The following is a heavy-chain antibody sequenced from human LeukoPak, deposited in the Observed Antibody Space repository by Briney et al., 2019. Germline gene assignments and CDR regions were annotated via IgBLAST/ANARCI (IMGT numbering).Heavy chain of an antibody. CDR1: GFTFSSYA. V-gene: IGHV3-23*01. CDR3: AKEQSGYFSGGNYYKDY. CDR2: ISGSATST. D-gene: IGHD2-15*01. J-gene: IGHJ4*02. Sequence: GGSLRLSCAASGFTFSSYAMSWVRQAPGKGPEWVSVISGSATSTHYADSVKGRFTISRDNSKNTLYLHMNSLRAEDTALYYCAKEQSGYFSGGNYYKDYWGQGTLVTVSS.